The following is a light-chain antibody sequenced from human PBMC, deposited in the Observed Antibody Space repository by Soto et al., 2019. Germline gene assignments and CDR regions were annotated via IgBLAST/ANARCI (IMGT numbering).Light chain of an antibody. CDR2: KAS. Sequence: DIPMTQSPSTLSASVGDRVTITCRASQSISTWLAWYQQKPGKAPKLLIYKASSLESGVPSRFSGSGSGTEFTLTISSLQPDDFATYYCQQYNSDVTFGPGTKVDRK. J-gene: IGKJ3*01. V-gene: IGKV1-5*03. CDR3: QQYNSDVT. CDR1: QSISTW.